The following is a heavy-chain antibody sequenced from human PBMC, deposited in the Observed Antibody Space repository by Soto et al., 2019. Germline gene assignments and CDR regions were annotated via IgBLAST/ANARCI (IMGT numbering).Heavy chain of an antibody. D-gene: IGHD1-1*01. J-gene: IGHJ5*02. CDR3: AREGSWNLLNWFDP. V-gene: IGHV4-31*03. Sequence: SETLSLTCTVSGGSISSGGYYWSWIRQHPGKGLEWIGYIYYSGSTYYNPSLKSRVTISVDTSKNQFSLKLSSVTAADTAVYYYAREGSWNLLNWFDPWGQGTLVTVSS. CDR2: IYYSGST. CDR1: GGSISSGGYY.